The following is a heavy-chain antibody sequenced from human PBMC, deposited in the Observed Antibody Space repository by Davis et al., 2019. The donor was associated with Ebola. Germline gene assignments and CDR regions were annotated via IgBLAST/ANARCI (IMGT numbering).Heavy chain of an antibody. CDR2: ISYDGSNK. D-gene: IGHD3-22*01. V-gene: IGHV3-30*18. CDR3: AKDWKKWLLYYYYYMDV. J-gene: IGHJ6*03. Sequence: GESLKISCAASGFTFSSYGMHWVRQAPGKGLEWVAVISYDGSNKYYADSVKGRFTISRDNSKNTLYLQMNSLRAEDTAVYYCAKDWKKWLLYYYYYMDVWGKGTTVTVSS. CDR1: GFTFSSYG.